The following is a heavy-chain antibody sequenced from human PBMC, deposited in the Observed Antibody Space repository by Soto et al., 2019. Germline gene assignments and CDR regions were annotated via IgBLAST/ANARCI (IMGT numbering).Heavy chain of an antibody. Sequence: TTPLTSPVPGGSVRNRFYYWRRIRQPPGKGLEWIGNIYYSGNTYYNPSLKSRLIISIDTSKNQFSLKVGSVTAADTAVYYCASSSLYGMDGWGQGTKVT. CDR3: ASSSLYGMDG. CDR2: IYYSGNT. J-gene: IGHJ6*02. CDR1: GGSVRNRFYY. V-gene: IGHV4-30-4*01.